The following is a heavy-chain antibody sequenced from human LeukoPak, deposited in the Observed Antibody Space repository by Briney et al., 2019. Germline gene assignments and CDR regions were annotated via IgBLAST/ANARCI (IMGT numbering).Heavy chain of an antibody. CDR2: TSGSGGST. V-gene: IGHV3-23*01. CDR3: RVRSGYCSSISCSQGYFDY. Sequence: PGGSLRLSCAASGFTFSSYAMSWVRQAPGKGLEWVSATSGSGGSTYYADSVKGRFTISRDNSKNTLYLKMNSLRAEDTAIYCARVRSGYCSSISCSQGYFDYWGQGTLVTVSS. J-gene: IGHJ4*02. CDR1: GFTFSSYA. D-gene: IGHD2-2*01.